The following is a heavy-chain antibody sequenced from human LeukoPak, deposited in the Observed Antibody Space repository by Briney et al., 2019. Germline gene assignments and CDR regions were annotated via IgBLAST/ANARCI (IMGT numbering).Heavy chain of an antibody. J-gene: IGHJ5*02. CDR3: ALGPRRTPDWFDP. D-gene: IGHD1-14*01. V-gene: IGHV1-46*01. Sequence: GASVRVSCKASGYTFTSYYMHWVRQAPGQGLEWMGIINPSGGSTSYAQKFQGRVTMTRDTSTSTVYMELSSLRSEDTAVYYCALGPRRTPDWFDPWGQGTLVTVSS. CDR2: INPSGGST. CDR1: GYTFTSYY.